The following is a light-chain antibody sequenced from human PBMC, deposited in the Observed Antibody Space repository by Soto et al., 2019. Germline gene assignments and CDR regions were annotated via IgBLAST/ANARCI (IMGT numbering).Light chain of an antibody. Sequence: EIVLTQSPGTLSLSPGERATLSCRASQSVSNSYLAWYQQKPGQAPRLLISGASSRATGIPDRFSGSGSGTDFALTISRLEPEDFAVYHCQQYGGSPWTFGQGTKVEIK. J-gene: IGKJ1*01. CDR1: QSVSNSY. V-gene: IGKV3-20*01. CDR3: QQYGGSPWT. CDR2: GAS.